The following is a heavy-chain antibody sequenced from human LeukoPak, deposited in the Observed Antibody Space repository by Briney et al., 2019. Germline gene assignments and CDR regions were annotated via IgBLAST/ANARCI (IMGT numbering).Heavy chain of an antibody. D-gene: IGHD4-23*01. CDR2: IYSGGIT. CDR3: AKVMHGGSFDY. J-gene: IGHJ4*02. CDR1: GFTVRSHY. V-gene: IGHV3-53*01. Sequence: GGSLRLSCAVSGFTVRSHYMSWVRQAPGKGLEWVSVIYSGGITYYADSAKGRFTISRDNSKNTLYLQMNSLRAEDTAVYYCAKVMHGGSFDYWGQGTLVTVSS.